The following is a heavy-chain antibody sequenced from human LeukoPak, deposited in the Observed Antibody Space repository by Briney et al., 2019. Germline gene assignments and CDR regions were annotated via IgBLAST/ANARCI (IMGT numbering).Heavy chain of an antibody. Sequence: GRSLRLSCAASGFTFSSYAMHWVRQAPGKGLEWVAVISYDGSNKYYADSVKGRLTISRDNSKNTLYLQMNSLRAEDTAVYYCARDPLTYYYDSSGYLDYWGQGTLVTVSS. J-gene: IGHJ4*02. CDR1: GFTFSSYA. D-gene: IGHD3-22*01. V-gene: IGHV3-30*04. CDR3: ARDPLTYYYDSSGYLDY. CDR2: ISYDGSNK.